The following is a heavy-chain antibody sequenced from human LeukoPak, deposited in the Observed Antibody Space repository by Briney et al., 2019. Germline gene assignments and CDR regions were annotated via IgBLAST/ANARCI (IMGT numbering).Heavy chain of an antibody. D-gene: IGHD6-13*01. Sequence: PSQTLSLTCAVSGGSISSGGYSWSWIRQPPGKGLEWIGYIYHSGSTYYNPSLKSRVTISVDRSKNQFSLKLSSVTAADTAVYYCARGIAADGRGVWFDPWGQGTLVTVSS. V-gene: IGHV4-30-2*01. J-gene: IGHJ5*02. CDR1: GGSISSGGYS. CDR3: ARGIAADGRGVWFDP. CDR2: IYHSGST.